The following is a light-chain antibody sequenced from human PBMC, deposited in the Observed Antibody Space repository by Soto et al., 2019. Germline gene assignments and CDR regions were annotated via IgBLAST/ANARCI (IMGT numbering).Light chain of an antibody. V-gene: IGLV2-14*01. CDR3: RPYPRTSPPL. Sequence: QSVLAQPAYLSGSPGQSITISCTGTSSDVGGYNYVSWYQQHPGKAPKLMIYDVSNRPSGVSNRFSGSKSGNTASLTISGLQAEDEADDYCRPYPRTSPPLLATGPKATVL. CDR1: SSDVGGYNY. CDR2: DVS. J-gene: IGLJ1*01.